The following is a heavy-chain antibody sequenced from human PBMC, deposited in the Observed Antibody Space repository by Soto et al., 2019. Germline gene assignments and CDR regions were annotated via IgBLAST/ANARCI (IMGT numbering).Heavy chain of an antibody. CDR3: ARGYCSTIGCSHYFDY. V-gene: IGHV1-2*02. CDR2: INPTTGGT. D-gene: IGHD2-2*01. J-gene: IGHJ4*02. Sequence: GASVTVSCKASGYTFTGNYMHWVRQAPGQGLEWMALINPTTGGTSYAQRFQGRVTLTWDTSISTAYMELSRLRSDDTAIYYCARGYCSTIGCSHYFDYWGQGTLVTAS. CDR1: GYTFTGNY.